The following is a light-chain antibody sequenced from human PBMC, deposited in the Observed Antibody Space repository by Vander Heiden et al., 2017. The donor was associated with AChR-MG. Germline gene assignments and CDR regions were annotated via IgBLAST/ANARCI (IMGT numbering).Light chain of an antibody. V-gene: IGKV1-5*03. CDR3: QEYDGFTRT. J-gene: IGKJ1*01. CDR1: QDIGKW. CDR2: EAS. Sequence: DIQMTQSPTNLSSSVGDRVTITCRASQDIGKWLAWYQQKPGKAPQLLLYEASSLESGVPSRFSGSGSGTEFTLTIGGLQPDDFATYYCQEYDGFTRTFGQGTKVEIK.